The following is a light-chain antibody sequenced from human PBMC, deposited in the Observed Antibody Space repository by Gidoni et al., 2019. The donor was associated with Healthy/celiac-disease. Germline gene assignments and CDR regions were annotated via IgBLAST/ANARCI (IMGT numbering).Light chain of an antibody. CDR3: QQSYSTPQLT. Sequence: IQMTQSPSSLSASVGDRVTITCRASQSISSYLNWYQQKPGKAPKLLIDAASGLQSGVPSRFSGSGSGTDFTLTISSLQPEDFATYYCQQSYSTPQLTFGGGTKVEIK. CDR1: QSISSY. V-gene: IGKV1-39*01. J-gene: IGKJ4*01. CDR2: AAS.